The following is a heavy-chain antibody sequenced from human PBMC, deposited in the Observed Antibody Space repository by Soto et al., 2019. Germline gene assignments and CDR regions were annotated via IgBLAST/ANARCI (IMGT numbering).Heavy chain of an antibody. CDR1: GFSLNTDGGG. Sequence: QITLKESGPTLVKPTQTLTLTCTLSGFSLNTDGGGVVWIRQPPGKALEWLALIYWNDDKRYNTSLRSRLTITKDTSRSQVVLTMTNMDPVDTATYYCAHRPNWGIDDLGAWGQGTTVTVSS. J-gene: IGHJ6*02. D-gene: IGHD3-16*01. CDR2: IYWNDDK. CDR3: AHRPNWGIDDLGA. V-gene: IGHV2-5*01.